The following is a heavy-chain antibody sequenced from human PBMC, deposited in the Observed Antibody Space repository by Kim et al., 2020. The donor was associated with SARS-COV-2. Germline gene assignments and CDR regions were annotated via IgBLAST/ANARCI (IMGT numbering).Heavy chain of an antibody. V-gene: IGHV3-7*01. CDR1: GVTFSSDW. Sequence: GGSLRLSCAASGVTFSSDWMSWVRQAPGKGLEWGANRKQDGSEKYYVDSVKGRFTISRDNAKNSLYLQMNSLRAEDTAVYYCARDQALRYFDWLTRDAGSFDYWGQGTLVTVSS. J-gene: IGHJ4*02. CDR3: ARDQALRYFDWLTRDAGSFDY. CDR2: RKQDGSEK. D-gene: IGHD3-9*01.